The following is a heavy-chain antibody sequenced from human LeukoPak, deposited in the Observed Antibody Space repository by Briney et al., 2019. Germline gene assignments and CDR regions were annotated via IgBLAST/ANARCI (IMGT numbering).Heavy chain of an antibody. Sequence: PGGSLRLSCAASALPFSNYWMTWVRQAPGKGLEWVAVISYDGSNKYYADSVKGRFTISRDNSKNTLYLQMNSLRAEDTAVYYCARVRRPYYYYYGMDVWGQGTTVTVSS. D-gene: IGHD5-24*01. CDR2: ISYDGSNK. CDR1: ALPFSNYW. V-gene: IGHV3-30*03. CDR3: ARVRRPYYYYYGMDV. J-gene: IGHJ6*02.